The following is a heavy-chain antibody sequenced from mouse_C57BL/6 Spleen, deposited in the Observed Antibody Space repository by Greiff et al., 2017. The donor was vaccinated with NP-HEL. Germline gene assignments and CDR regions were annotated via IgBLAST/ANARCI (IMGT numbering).Heavy chain of an antibody. CDR3: ARITTVVGPYYFDY. CDR1: GYTFTSYW. Sequence: QVQLQQPGAELVMPGASVKLSCKASGYTFTSYWMHWVKQRPGQGLEWIGEIDPSDSYTNYNQKFKGKSTLTVDKSSSTAYMQLSSLTSEDSAVYYCARITTVVGPYYFDYWGQGTTLTVSS. D-gene: IGHD1-1*01. CDR2: IDPSDSYT. V-gene: IGHV1-69*01. J-gene: IGHJ2*01.